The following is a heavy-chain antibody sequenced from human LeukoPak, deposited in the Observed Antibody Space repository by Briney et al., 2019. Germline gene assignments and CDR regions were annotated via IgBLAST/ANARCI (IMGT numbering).Heavy chain of an antibody. CDR1: GGSISSSSYY. CDR3: ARREGYNFDY. D-gene: IGHD5-24*01. Sequence: SETLSLTCTVSGGSISSSSYYWGWIRQPPGKGLEWIGSFHHSGSTPYNPSLNSRVSISVDTSKNQLSLKLSSVTAADTAVYYGARREGYNFDYWGQGTLVTVSS. CDR2: FHHSGST. J-gene: IGHJ4*02. V-gene: IGHV4-39*07.